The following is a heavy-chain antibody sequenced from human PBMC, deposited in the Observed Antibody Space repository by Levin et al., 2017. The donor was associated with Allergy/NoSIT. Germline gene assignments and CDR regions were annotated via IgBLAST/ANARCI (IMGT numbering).Heavy chain of an antibody. Sequence: ASVKVSCKASGFTFTSSAMQWVRQARGQRLEWIGWIVVGSGNTNYAQKFQERVTITRDMSTSTAYMELSSLRSEDTAVYYCAAVEWDQPSPLGYWGQGTLVTVSS. CDR1: GFTFTSSA. V-gene: IGHV1-58*02. J-gene: IGHJ4*02. D-gene: IGHD3-3*01. CDR2: IVVGSGNT. CDR3: AAVEWDQPSPLGY.